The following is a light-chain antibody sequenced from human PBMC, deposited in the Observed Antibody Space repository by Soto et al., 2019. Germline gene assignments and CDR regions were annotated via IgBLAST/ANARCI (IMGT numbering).Light chain of an antibody. J-gene: IGKJ1*01. CDR2: GAS. V-gene: IGKV3D-20*02. CDR3: DVRQSWPRT. Sequence: EIMLTQSLGTLSLSPGERATLSCRASQSVTSNYLAWYQQRPGQAPRLLIYGASIRATGIPDTFSGSGSGTDFTLTISSLQPEDFAVYYCDVRQSWPRTFGEGTKVDVK. CDR1: QSVTSNY.